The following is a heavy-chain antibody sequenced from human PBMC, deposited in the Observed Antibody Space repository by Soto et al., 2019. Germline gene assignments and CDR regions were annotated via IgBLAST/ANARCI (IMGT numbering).Heavy chain of an antibody. Sequence: GASVKVSCKASGYTFTSYDIYWVRQATGQGLEWMGWMNPNTGDSSYAQKFQGRVTMTSDTSITTAHTELSSLRSEDTAVYYCARRAETNGWNGFGADKYYFDFWGQGTLVTVSS. V-gene: IGHV1-8*01. CDR1: GYTFTSYD. CDR2: MNPNTGDS. J-gene: IGHJ4*02. CDR3: ARRAETNGWNGFGADKYYFDF. D-gene: IGHD1-1*01.